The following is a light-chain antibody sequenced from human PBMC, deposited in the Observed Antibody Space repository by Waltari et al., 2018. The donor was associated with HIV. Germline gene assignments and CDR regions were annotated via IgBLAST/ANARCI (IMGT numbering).Light chain of an antibody. CDR2: EVS. V-gene: IGLV2-14*01. Sequence: QSALTQPASVSGSPGQSITISCTGTRSDVGGSNYVSWYQQHPGKAPKLMIYEVSNRPSGVSNRFSGSKSGNTASLTISGLQAEDEADYYCSSYTSSSTRVFGGGTKLTVL. J-gene: IGLJ2*01. CDR1: RSDVGGSNY. CDR3: SSYTSSSTRV.